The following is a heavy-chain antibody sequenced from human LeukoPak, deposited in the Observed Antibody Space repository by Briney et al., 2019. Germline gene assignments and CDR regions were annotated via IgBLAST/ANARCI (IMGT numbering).Heavy chain of an antibody. CDR3: ARETPRRGETRDGYR. Sequence: GGSLRLSCAASGFTFKKYWMNWVRQVPGKGLECLGNIKEDGSETYYADSVKGRFTISRDNPKNLLFLQINSLRVEDTAVYYCARETPRRGETRDGYRWGQGTLVTVSS. V-gene: IGHV3-7*01. CDR2: IKEDGSET. CDR1: GFTFKKYW. J-gene: IGHJ4*02. D-gene: IGHD5-24*01.